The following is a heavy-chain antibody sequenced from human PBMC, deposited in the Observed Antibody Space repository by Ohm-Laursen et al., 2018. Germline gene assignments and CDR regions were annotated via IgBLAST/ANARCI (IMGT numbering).Heavy chain of an antibody. CDR2: IYHSGST. Sequence: LSLTCTVSGGSISSGAYCWSWIRQHPGKGLEWIGYIYHSGSTYYNPSLKSRVTISIDTSKNQFSLKLSSVTAADTAVYYCARQISIAARTYYYYGMDVWGQGTTVTVSS. D-gene: IGHD6-6*01. CDR1: GGSISSGAYC. V-gene: IGHV4-31*03. J-gene: IGHJ6*02. CDR3: ARQISIAARTYYYYGMDV.